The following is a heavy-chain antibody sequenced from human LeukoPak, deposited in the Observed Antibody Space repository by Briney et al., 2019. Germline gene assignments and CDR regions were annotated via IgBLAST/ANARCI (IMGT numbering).Heavy chain of an antibody. V-gene: IGHV3-53*01. J-gene: IGHJ6*02. CDR3: ARVRTENYYYGMDV. D-gene: IGHD3-22*01. Sequence: GGSLRLSCAAWGFTVRSNYMGWGRQAPGKGVEGVSVIYRGGRKYYGDSGKGRFNISRGNSKNTLYLQMNSLRAEDTAVYYCARVRTENYYYGMDVWGQGTTVTLSS. CDR1: GFTVRSNY. CDR2: IYRGGRK.